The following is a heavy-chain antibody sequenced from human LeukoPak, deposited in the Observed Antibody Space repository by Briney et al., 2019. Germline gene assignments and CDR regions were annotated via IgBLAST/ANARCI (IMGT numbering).Heavy chain of an antibody. Sequence: GRSLRLSCAASGFTFRTYAMHWVRQAPGKGLEWVAVISYDGSNKYYADPVKGRFTISRDNSKNTLYLEMNSLRAEDTAVYYCARDGDTSQWASFDYWGQGTLVTVSS. V-gene: IGHV3-30-3*01. CDR3: ARDGDTSQWASFDY. J-gene: IGHJ4*02. CDR1: GFTFRTYA. D-gene: IGHD2-2*01. CDR2: ISYDGSNK.